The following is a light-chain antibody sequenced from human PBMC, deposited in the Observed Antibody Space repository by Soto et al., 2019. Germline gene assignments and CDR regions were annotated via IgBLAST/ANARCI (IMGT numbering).Light chain of an antibody. V-gene: IGKV2-28*01. J-gene: IGKJ3*01. CDR2: LAS. CDR3: VLGLQDLAVT. Sequence: DIVMTQSPLSLPVTPGEPASISCNSSQSLLHSNGYNYLDWYLQRPGQSPQLLIYLASKRASGVPDRISGSGSGTDFTRIFSRVESEDVGIYYCVLGLQDLAVTVRPRTKRDLK. CDR1: QSLLHSNGYNY.